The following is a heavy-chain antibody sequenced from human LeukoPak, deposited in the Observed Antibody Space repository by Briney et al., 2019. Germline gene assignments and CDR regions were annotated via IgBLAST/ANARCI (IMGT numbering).Heavy chain of an antibody. CDR2: IYYSGST. V-gene: IGHV4-31*03. J-gene: IGHJ3*02. D-gene: IGHD6-6*01. Sequence: SETLSLTCTVSGGSISSGGYYWSWSRQHPGKGLEWIGYIYYSGSTYYNPSLKSRVTISVDTSKNQFSLKLSSVTAADTAVYYCARGSISSSSLRAFDIWGQGTMVTVSS. CDR3: ARGSISSSSLRAFDI. CDR1: GGSISSGGYY.